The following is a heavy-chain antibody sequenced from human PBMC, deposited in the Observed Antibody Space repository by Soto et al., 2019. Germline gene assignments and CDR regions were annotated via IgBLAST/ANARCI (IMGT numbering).Heavy chain of an antibody. J-gene: IGHJ4*02. Sequence: QVQLVESGGGLVKPGGSLRLSCAASGFTFSDYYMSWIRQAPGKGLEWVSYIGSSDNIIYYADSVKGRFTICRDNAKNSVYLQMNSLRAEDTAVYYSARDLGYYESSGYFDYRGQGTLCTVSS. CDR3: ARDLGYYESSGYFDY. D-gene: IGHD3-22*01. CDR1: GFTFSDYY. CDR2: IGSSDNII. V-gene: IGHV3-11*01.